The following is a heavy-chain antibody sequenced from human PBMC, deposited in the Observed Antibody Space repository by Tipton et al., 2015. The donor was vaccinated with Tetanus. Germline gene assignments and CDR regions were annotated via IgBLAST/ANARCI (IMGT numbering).Heavy chain of an antibody. CDR2: IYPGDSDT. D-gene: IGHD6-19*01. J-gene: IGHJ4*02. Sequence: QSGPEVKKPGESLKISCKGSGYSFASFWVGWVRQMPGKGLEWMGIIYPGDSDTRYSPSFRGQVTISADKSISTAYLQWDSLRAEDTAVYFCAKRGQQWVVSSYFDSWGQGTLVAVSS. V-gene: IGHV5-51*01. CDR3: AKRGQQWVVSSYFDS. CDR1: GYSFASFW.